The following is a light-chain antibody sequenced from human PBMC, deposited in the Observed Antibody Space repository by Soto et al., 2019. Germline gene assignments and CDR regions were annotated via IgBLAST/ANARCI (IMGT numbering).Light chain of an antibody. CDR2: AAS. Sequence: DLQMTQSPSSLSASVGDRVTITCRASQSIYNYLNWYQQKPGKAPKLLIYAASSLQIGVPSRFSGSGSGTDFTLTISSLQPEDFATYYCQQSYSTPVTFGQGTKLEIK. V-gene: IGKV1-39*01. CDR1: QSIYNY. J-gene: IGKJ2*01. CDR3: QQSYSTPVT.